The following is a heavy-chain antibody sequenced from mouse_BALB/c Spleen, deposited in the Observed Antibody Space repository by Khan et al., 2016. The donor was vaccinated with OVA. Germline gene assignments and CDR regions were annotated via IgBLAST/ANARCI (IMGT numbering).Heavy chain of an antibody. Sequence: VQLQQSGTVLARPGASVKMSCKTSGYSFTSYLIHWVKQRPGQGLEWIGDIYPGNNETTYNQNFKDKATLTADKSSSTAYMQMSSLTSEDSAVYYCARRGLRWDFDYWGQGTTLTVSS. D-gene: IGHD1-1*01. V-gene: IGHV1-87*01. CDR1: GYSFTSYL. CDR2: IYPGNNET. CDR3: ARRGLRWDFDY. J-gene: IGHJ2*01.